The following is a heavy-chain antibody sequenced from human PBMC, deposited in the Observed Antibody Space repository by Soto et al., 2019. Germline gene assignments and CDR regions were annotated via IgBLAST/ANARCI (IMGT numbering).Heavy chain of an antibody. CDR2: ISAYNGNT. Sequence: ASVKVSCKASGYTFTSYGICWVRHAPGQGLEWMGWISAYNGNTNYAQKLQGRVTMTTDTSTSTAYMELRSLRSDDTAVYYCARGARRTKSGSDHLNWFAPRGQGTLVTVSS. CDR3: ARGARRTKSGSDHLNWFAP. D-gene: IGHD3-22*01. J-gene: IGHJ5*02. CDR1: GYTFTSYG. V-gene: IGHV1-18*01.